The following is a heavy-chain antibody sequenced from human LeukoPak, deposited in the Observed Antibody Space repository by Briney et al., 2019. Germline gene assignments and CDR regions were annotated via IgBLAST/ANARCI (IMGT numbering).Heavy chain of an antibody. D-gene: IGHD3/OR15-3a*01. CDR3: AKKSLPTYDFWSGYPTNYFDH. CDR2: ISGSGDIT. Sequence: GGSLRLSCAASEFIFSSYVMSWVRQAPGKGLEWVSSISGSGDITYYADSVKGRFTISRDNSKNTLFLQMNSLRAGDTAVYYCAKKSLPTYDFWSGYPTNYFDHWGQGTLVTVSS. J-gene: IGHJ4*02. CDR1: EFIFSSYV. V-gene: IGHV3-23*01.